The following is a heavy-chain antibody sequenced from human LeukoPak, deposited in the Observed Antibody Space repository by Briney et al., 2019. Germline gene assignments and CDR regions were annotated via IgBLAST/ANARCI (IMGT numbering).Heavy chain of an antibody. J-gene: IGHJ4*02. CDR2: ISSSSSLI. CDR3: ARDIGLPGY. CDR1: GFTFNSYS. Sequence: GGSLRLSCAASGFTFNSYSMNWVRQAPGKGLEWVSYISSSSSLIHYVDSVKGRFTISRDNAKNSLYLQMNSLRAEDTAVYYCARDIGLPGYWGQGTLVTVSS. D-gene: IGHD2-15*01. V-gene: IGHV3-48*04.